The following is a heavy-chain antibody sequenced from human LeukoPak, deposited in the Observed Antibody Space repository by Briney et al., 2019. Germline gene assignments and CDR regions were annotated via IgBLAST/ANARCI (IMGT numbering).Heavy chain of an antibody. CDR1: GFTFSSYG. CDR3: AKDKMLTAALDY. J-gene: IGHJ4*02. V-gene: IGHV3-30*02. Sequence: GGSLRLSCAASGFTFSSYGMHWVRQAPGKGLEWVAFIRYDGSNKYYADSVKGRFTISRDNSKNTLYLQMNRLRAEDTAVYYCAKDKMLTAALDYWGQGTLVTVSS. D-gene: IGHD6-13*01. CDR2: IRYDGSNK.